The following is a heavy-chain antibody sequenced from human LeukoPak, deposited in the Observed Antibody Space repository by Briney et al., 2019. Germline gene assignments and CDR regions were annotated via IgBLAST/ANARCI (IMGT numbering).Heavy chain of an antibody. J-gene: IGHJ4*02. CDR3: AKDLDTAMVREPAFDY. CDR1: GFTFSSYG. Sequence: GGTLRLSCAASGFTFSSYGMSWVRQAPGKGLEWVAYIRSSSRTIYYADSVKGRFTIARDNSKNTLYLQMNSLRAEDTAVYYCAKDLDTAMVREPAFDYWGQGTLVTVSS. CDR2: IRSSSRTI. V-gene: IGHV3-48*01. D-gene: IGHD5-18*01.